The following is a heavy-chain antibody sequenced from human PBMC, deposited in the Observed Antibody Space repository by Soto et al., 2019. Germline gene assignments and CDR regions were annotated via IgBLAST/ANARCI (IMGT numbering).Heavy chain of an antibody. CDR2: TIPIFGTA. CDR1: GGTFSSSV. CDR3: ASQSGSGRYSA. D-gene: IGHD3-10*01. Sequence: QVQLVQSGAEVKKPGSSVKVSCKASGGTFSSSVISWVRQAPGQGLEWMAGTIPIFGTANYAQKFQGRVTVSADKSTSTAYMELSSLRSDDTAVYYCASQSGSGRYSAWGQGTRVTVSS. V-gene: IGHV1-69*06. J-gene: IGHJ5*02.